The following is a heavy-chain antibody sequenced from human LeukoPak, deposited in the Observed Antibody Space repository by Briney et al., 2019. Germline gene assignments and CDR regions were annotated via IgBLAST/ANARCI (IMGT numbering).Heavy chain of an antibody. CDR3: AAIVVVVAATGNWFDP. Sequence: GVSLRLSCAASGFTFSSYSMNWVRQAPGKGLEWVLSFSSSSSYIYYADSVKGRFTISGDNAKNSLYLQMNSLRAEDTAVYYCAAIVVVVAATGNWFDPWGQGTLVTVSS. V-gene: IGHV3-21*01. J-gene: IGHJ5*02. CDR2: FSSSSSYI. CDR1: GFTFSSYS. D-gene: IGHD2-15*01.